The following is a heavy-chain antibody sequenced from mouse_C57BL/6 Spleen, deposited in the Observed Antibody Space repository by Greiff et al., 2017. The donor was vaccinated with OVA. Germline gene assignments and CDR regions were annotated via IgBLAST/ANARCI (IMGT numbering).Heavy chain of an antibody. CDR3: TRSQVSYAMDY. Sequence: QVQLKQPGAELVKPGASVKLSCKASGYTFTSYWMHWVKQRPGQGLEWIGMIHPNSGSTNYNEKFKSKATLTVDKSSSTAYMEHRSLTSEDSAVYYCTRSQVSYAMDYWGQGTSVTVSS. V-gene: IGHV1-64*01. CDR1: GYTFTSYW. J-gene: IGHJ4*01. CDR2: IHPNSGST.